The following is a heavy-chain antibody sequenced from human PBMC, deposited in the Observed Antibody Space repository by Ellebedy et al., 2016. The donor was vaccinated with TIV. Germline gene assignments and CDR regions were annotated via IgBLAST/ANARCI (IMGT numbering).Heavy chain of an antibody. J-gene: IGHJ3*01. CDR1: GFTFSAFA. Sequence: GESLKISCEASGFTFSAFAMGWVRQTPGKGLEWVSGMHGSGRRISYSESVKGRFIISRDNSKNILYLQMNSLRAEDTAIYYCAKDQVAGDGRWVFDSWGQGTVVTVSS. CDR3: AKDQVAGDGRWVFDS. CDR2: MHGSGRRI. D-gene: IGHD5-24*01. V-gene: IGHV3-23*01.